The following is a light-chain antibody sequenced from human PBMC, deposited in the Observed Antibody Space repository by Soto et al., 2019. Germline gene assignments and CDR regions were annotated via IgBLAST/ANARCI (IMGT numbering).Light chain of an antibody. J-gene: IGKJ1*01. CDR3: QQYNSYSWT. V-gene: IGKV1-5*03. CDR2: KAS. CDR1: QSISSW. Sequence: DIQMTQSPSTLSASVGDRVTITCRASQSISSWLAWYQQKPGKAPKLLIYKASSLESGVPSRFSGSGSGTEFTLTISSLQPDDVATYYCQQYNSYSWTFGQGPKV.